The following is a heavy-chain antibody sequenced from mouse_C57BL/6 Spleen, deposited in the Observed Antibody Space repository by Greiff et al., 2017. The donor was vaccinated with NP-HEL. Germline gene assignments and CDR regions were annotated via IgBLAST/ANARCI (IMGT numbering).Heavy chain of an antibody. CDR2: IDPSDSYT. Sequence: VQLQQPGAELVKPGASVKLSCKASGYTFTSYWMQWVKQRPGQGLEWIGEIDPSDSYTNYNQKFKGKATLTVDTSSSTAYMQLSSLTSEDSAVYYCARKWLLRGYYAMDYWGQGTSVTVSS. CDR3: ARKWLLRGYYAMDY. J-gene: IGHJ4*01. CDR1: GYTFTSYW. D-gene: IGHD2-3*01. V-gene: IGHV1-50*01.